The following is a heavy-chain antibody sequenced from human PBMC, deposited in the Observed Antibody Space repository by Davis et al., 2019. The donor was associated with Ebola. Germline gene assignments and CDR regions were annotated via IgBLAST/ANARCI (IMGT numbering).Heavy chain of an antibody. CDR2: ISGSGGST. D-gene: IGHD3-3*01. CDR1: GFTFSSYA. J-gene: IGHJ6*02. V-gene: IGHV3-23*01. CDR3: AKFVGFLWSGYYRDYYYYGMDV. Sequence: PGGSLRLSCAASGFTFSSYAMSWVRQAPGKGLEWVSAISGSGGSTYYADSVKGRFTISRDNSKNTLYLQMNSLRAEDTAVYYCAKFVGFLWSGYYRDYYYYGMDVWGQGTTVTVSS.